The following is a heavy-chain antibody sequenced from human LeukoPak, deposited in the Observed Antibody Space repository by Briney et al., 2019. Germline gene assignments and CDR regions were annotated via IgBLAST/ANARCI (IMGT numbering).Heavy chain of an antibody. Sequence: GGSLRLSCAASGFTFSSYAMHWVRQAPGKGLEWVAVISYDGSNKYYADSVKGRFTISRDNSKNTLYLQMNSLRAEDTAVYYCAKDPYPYGFRYNWFDPWGQGTLVTVSS. CDR2: ISYDGSNK. CDR3: AKDPYPYGFRYNWFDP. J-gene: IGHJ5*02. D-gene: IGHD4-17*01. V-gene: IGHV3-30*04. CDR1: GFTFSSYA.